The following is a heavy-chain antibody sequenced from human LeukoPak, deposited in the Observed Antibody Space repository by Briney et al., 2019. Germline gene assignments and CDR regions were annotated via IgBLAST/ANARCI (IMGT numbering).Heavy chain of an antibody. J-gene: IGHJ4*02. CDR3: ASRDSSGWLDDY. V-gene: IGHV3-21*01. Sequence: GGSLRLSCAASGFTFSSYSMNWVRQAPGKGLEWVSSISSSSSYIYYADSVKGRFTISRDNAKNSLYLQMNSLRAEDTAVYYCASRDSSGWLDDYWGQGTLVTVSS. CDR2: ISSSSSYI. CDR1: GFTFSSYS. D-gene: IGHD6-19*01.